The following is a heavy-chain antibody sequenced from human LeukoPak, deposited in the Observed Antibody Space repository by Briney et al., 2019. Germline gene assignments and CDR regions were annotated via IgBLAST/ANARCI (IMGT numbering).Heavy chain of an antibody. Sequence: SETLSLTCAVYGGSFSGYYWSWIRQPPGKGLEWIGEIHHSGSTNYSPSLKSRVTVSVDNSRNEFSLSLTSVSAADTAVYYCARTFIAAAGMWFDPWGQGTLVTVSS. V-gene: IGHV4-34*01. CDR1: GGSFSGYY. CDR2: IHHSGST. D-gene: IGHD6-13*01. J-gene: IGHJ5*02. CDR3: ARTFIAAAGMWFDP.